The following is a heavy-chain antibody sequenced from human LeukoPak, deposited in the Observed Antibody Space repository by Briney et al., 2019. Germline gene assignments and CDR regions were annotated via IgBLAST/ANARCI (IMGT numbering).Heavy chain of an antibody. CDR3: AKGVGGIVGATVDY. CDR1: GFTLSSYG. V-gene: IGHV3-30*18. Sequence: GGSLRLSCAASGFTLSSYGMHRARQAPGKGLEWVAVISFDGSNKFHVDSVKGRFTISRDNSKNTLYLQMNSLRAEDTAVYYCAKGVGGIVGATVDYWGQGTLVTVSS. CDR2: ISFDGSNK. J-gene: IGHJ4*02. D-gene: IGHD1-26*01.